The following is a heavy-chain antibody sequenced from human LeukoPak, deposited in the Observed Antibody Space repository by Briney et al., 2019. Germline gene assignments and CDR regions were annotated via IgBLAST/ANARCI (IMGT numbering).Heavy chain of an antibody. Sequence: GGSLRLSCAASGFSFSSYSMNWVRQAPGKGLEWVSYISYGSGTIYYADAVKGRFSISRDNAKNSLYLQMSSLRDEDTAVYYCARETRWAFDCWGQGTLVTVSS. D-gene: IGHD1-26*01. CDR2: ISYGSGTI. CDR3: ARETRWAFDC. J-gene: IGHJ4*02. V-gene: IGHV3-48*02. CDR1: GFSFSSYS.